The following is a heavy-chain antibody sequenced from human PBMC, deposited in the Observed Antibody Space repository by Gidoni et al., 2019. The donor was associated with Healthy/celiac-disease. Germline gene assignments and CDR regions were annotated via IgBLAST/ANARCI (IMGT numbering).Heavy chain of an antibody. Sequence: QVQLVESGGGLVKPGGSLRLSCAASGFTFSDYYMSWIRQAPGKGLEWVSYISSSSSYTNYADSVKGRFTISRDNAKNSLYLQMNSLRAEDTAVYYCAREDDILTGYLYGMDVWGQGTTVTVSS. CDR3: AREDDILTGYLYGMDV. J-gene: IGHJ6*02. CDR1: GFTFSDYY. V-gene: IGHV3-11*06. D-gene: IGHD3-9*01. CDR2: ISSSSSYT.